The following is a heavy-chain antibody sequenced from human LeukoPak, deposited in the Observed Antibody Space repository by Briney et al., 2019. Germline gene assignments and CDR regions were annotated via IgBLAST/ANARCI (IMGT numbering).Heavy chain of an antibody. J-gene: IGHJ4*02. V-gene: IGHV1-2*02. D-gene: IGHD6-13*01. CDR2: INPYSGGT. CDR1: GGTFSSSA. CDR3: ARDGSSSWYVD. Sequence: ATVKVSCKTSGGTFSSSAITWVRQAPGQGLEWMGWINPYSGGTNYAQKFQGRVTMTRDTSISTAYMELSGLRSDDTAVYYCARDGSSSWYVDWGQGTLVTVSS.